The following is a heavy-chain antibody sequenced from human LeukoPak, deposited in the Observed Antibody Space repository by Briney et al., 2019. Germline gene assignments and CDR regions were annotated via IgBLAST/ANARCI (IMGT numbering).Heavy chain of an antibody. CDR2: IYYSGST. CDR3: ARDRAVAEGY. J-gene: IGHJ4*02. Sequence: SETLSLTCTVSDGSISSSNYYWGWIRQPPGKGLQWIGNIYYSGSTYYNPSLKSRVTISIDTSKNQFSLKLSSVTAADTAVYYCARDRAVAEGYWGQGTLVTVSS. CDR1: DGSISSSNYY. V-gene: IGHV4-39*07. D-gene: IGHD6-19*01.